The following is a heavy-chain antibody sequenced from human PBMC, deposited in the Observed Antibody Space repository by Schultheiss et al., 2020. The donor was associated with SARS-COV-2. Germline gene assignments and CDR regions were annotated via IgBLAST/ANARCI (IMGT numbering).Heavy chain of an antibody. Sequence: SQTLSLTCAVYGGSFSGYYWSWIRQPPGKGLEWIGYIYYSGSTNYNPSLKSRVTISVDTSKNQFSLKLSSVTAADTAVYYCARAARGYSYGSDYWGQGTLVTVSS. D-gene: IGHD5-18*01. CDR1: GGSFSGYY. CDR3: ARAARGYSYGSDY. CDR2: IYYSGST. V-gene: IGHV4-59*01. J-gene: IGHJ4*02.